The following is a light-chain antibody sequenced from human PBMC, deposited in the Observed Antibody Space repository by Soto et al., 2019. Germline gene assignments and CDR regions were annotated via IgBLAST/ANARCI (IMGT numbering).Light chain of an antibody. J-gene: IGLJ2*01. CDR3: SSYTSSSTHDVV. V-gene: IGLV2-14*01. Sequence: QSALTQPASVPGSPGQSITISCTGTSSDVGGYNYVSWYQQHPGKAPKLMIYDVSNRPSGVSNRFSGSKSGNTASLTISGLQAEDEADYYCSSYTSSSTHDVVFGGGTKVTVL. CDR1: SSDVGGYNY. CDR2: DVS.